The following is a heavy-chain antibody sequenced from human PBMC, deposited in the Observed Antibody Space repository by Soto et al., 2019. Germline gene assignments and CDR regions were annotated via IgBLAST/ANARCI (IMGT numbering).Heavy chain of an antibody. CDR2: IYYSGST. V-gene: IGHV4-31*03. CDR1: GGSISSGCYY. Sequence: QVQLQESGPGLVKPSQTLSLTCTVSGGSISSGCYYWSWIRQQPGKGLEWFGYIYYSGSTYYTPSLKGRVTISVDTSKNQFSLKMSSVTAADTAVYYCARDAEGSDSDHPDFDYWGQGTLVTVSS. D-gene: IGHD1-26*01. CDR3: ARDAEGSDSDHPDFDY. J-gene: IGHJ4*02.